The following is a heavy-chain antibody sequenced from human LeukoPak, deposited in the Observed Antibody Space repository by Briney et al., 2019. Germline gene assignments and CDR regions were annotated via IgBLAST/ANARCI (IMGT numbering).Heavy chain of an antibody. V-gene: IGHV3-48*03. Sequence: GSLRLSCAASGFTFSSYEMNWVRQAPGKGLEWVSYISSSGGIIYYADSVKGRFTISRDNTKNSLYLQMNGLRADDTAVYYCARDLGIVTGFDYWGQGTLVTVSS. CDR3: ARDLGIVTGFDY. J-gene: IGHJ4*02. CDR2: ISSSGGII. D-gene: IGHD2-2*03. CDR1: GFTFSSYE.